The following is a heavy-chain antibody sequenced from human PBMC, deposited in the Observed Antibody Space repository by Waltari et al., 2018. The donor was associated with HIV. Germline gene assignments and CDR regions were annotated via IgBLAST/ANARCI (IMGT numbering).Heavy chain of an antibody. V-gene: IGHV3-7*04. CDR1: GFTFGSSW. CDR3: ARGGFYGSGSKVN. CDR2: KKQDGSEK. J-gene: IGHJ4*02. D-gene: IGHD3-10*01. Sequence: EVQLVESGGGLVQPGGSLRLSCAASGFTFGSSWMSWVAQAPGKGVEWVANKKQDGSEKYYVDSVNGRFTISRDNAENSLYLQMNSLRAEDTAVYYCARGGFYGSGSKVNWGQGTLVTVSS.